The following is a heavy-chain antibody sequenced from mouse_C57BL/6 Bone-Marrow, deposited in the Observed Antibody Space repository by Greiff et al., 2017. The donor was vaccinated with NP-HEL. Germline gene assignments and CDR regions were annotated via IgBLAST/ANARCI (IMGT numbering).Heavy chain of an antibody. CDR2: IDPSDSYT. D-gene: IGHD1-1*01. CDR1: GYTFTSYW. Sequence: VQLQQPGAELVKPGASVKLSCKASGYTFTSYWMQWVKQRPGQGLEWIGEIDPSDSYTNYHQKFKGKATLTVDTSSSTAYMQLSSLTSEDSAVYYCARKGTLVPFGYWGQGTTLTGSS. V-gene: IGHV1-50*01. J-gene: IGHJ2*01. CDR3: ARKGTLVPFGY.